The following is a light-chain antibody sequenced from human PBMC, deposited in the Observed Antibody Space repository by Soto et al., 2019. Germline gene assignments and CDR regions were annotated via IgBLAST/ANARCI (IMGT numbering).Light chain of an antibody. V-gene: IGLV2-8*01. J-gene: IGLJ1*01. CDR3: HSHGGRNKFYV. CDR1: SSDVGAYNF. Sequence: QSVLTQPPSASGSPGQSVTISCTGTSSDVGAYNFVSWYQQHPGKSPKLLIHEVSRRPSGVPDRFSASKSGNTATLTVSGLQAEDEADYYCHSHGGRNKFYVFGTGTKFTVL. CDR2: EVS.